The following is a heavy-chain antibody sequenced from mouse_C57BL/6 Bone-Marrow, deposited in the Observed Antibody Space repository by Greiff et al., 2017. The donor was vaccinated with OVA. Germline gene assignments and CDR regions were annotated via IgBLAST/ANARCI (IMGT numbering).Heavy chain of an antibody. D-gene: IGHD4-1*01. Sequence: EVQLVESGGDLVKPGGSLKLSCAASGFTFSSYGMSWVRQTPDQRLEWVATISSGGSYTYYPDSVKGRFTISRDNAKNTLYLQMSSLKSEDTAMYYCARPHWEGYFDVWGTGTTVTVSS. J-gene: IGHJ1*03. CDR3: ARPHWEGYFDV. V-gene: IGHV5-6*01. CDR2: ISSGGSYT. CDR1: GFTFSSYG.